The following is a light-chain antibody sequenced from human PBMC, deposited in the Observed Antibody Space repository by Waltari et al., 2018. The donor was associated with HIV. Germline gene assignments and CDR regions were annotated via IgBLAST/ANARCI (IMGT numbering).Light chain of an antibody. V-gene: IGKV3-15*01. CDR2: GAS. CDR3: QQYYNWPPLT. J-gene: IGKJ4*01. Sequence: EIVMTQSPATLSVFPGERATLSCRASQSVSSNLAWYQQKPGQAPRPLIYGASTRATGIPARFSGSGSGTEFTLTISSLQSEDFAVYYCQQYYNWPPLTFGGGTKVEI. CDR1: QSVSSN.